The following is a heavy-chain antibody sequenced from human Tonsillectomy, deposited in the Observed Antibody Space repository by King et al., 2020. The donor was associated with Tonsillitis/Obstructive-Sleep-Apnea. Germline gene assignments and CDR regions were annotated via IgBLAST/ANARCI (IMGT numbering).Heavy chain of an antibody. CDR2: IYPGDSDT. V-gene: IGHV5-51*01. J-gene: IGHJ2*01. CDR3: ARPIATAGSSNWPFDL. Sequence: VQLVESGAEVKKPGESLRISCTGSGYSFTNYWIGWVRQMPGKGLEWMGIIYPGDSDTRYSPSFQGQVTISADKSISTTYLQWTSLAASDSAMYYCARPIATAGSSNWPFDLWGRGTLVTVSS. CDR1: GYSFTNYW. D-gene: IGHD6-13*01.